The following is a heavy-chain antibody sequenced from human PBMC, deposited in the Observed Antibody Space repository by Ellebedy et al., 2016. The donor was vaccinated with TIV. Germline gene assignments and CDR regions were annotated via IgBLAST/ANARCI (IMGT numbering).Heavy chain of an antibody. CDR1: GFTFSSYG. Sequence: GESLKISXAASGFTFSSYGMHWVRQAPGKGLEWVAVTWYDGSNKYYADSVKGRFTISRDNSKNTLYLQMNSLRAEDTAAYYCAREKPAAGRDYFHYYGMDVWGQGTTVTVSS. J-gene: IGHJ6*02. D-gene: IGHD6-13*01. CDR3: AREKPAAGRDYFHYYGMDV. CDR2: TWYDGSNK. V-gene: IGHV3-33*01.